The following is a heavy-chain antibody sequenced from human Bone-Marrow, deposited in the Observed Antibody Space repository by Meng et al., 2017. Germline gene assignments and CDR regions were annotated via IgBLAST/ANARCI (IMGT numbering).Heavy chain of an antibody. D-gene: IGHD1-26*01. CDR1: GGSIRSPNW. Sequence: VRLQEWGPGLGKPSGTLSLTCAVSGGSIRSPNWWSWVRQPPGRGLEWIGEIYHSGSTTYNPSLLSRVTISVDKSKNQFSLKLSSVTAADTAIYYCARVIYRPSGHNYFDPWGQGTLVTVSS. CDR2: IYHSGST. V-gene: IGHV4-4*02. CDR3: ARVIYRPSGHNYFDP. J-gene: IGHJ5*02.